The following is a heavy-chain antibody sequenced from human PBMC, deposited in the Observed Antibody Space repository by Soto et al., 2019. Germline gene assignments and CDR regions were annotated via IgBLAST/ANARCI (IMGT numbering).Heavy chain of an antibody. D-gene: IGHD1-26*01. V-gene: IGHV4-61*01. CDR1: GDSVGNGPYY. CDR3: ARVGSSCHSGGCYYYYGLGV. J-gene: IGHJ6*02. CDR2: IYYSGST. Sequence: QVRLQESGPGLVKPSETLSLSCLVSGDSVGNGPYYWSWIRQSPGEGLEWIAYIYYSGSTNVNPSLASRVNISIDMSKNQFFLELRSVTAVDAAVYFCARVGSSCHSGGCYYYYGLGVWGQGTTVAISS.